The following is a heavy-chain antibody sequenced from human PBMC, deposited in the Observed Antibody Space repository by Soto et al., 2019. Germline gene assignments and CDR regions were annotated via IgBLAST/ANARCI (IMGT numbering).Heavy chain of an antibody. CDR2: IYGSGNT. D-gene: IGHD3-16*01. V-gene: IGHV4-4*07. J-gene: IGHJ5*02. CDR3: VRDTIYTPGWTDYRWIDP. CDR1: GGSISTYY. Sequence: PSETLSLTCTVSGGSISTYYWSWIRQPAGKGLEWIGRIYGSGNTNYSPPLRSRVTMSVDTSKNQFSLKLSSVTAADTAVYYCVRDTIYTPGWTDYRWIDPWGQGTLVTVSS.